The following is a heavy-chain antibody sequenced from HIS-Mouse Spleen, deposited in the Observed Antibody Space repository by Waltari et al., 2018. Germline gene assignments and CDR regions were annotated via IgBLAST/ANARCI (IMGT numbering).Heavy chain of an antibody. CDR1: GYSIRLGYY. V-gene: IGHV4-38-2*02. Sequence: QVQLQESGPGLVKPSETLSLTCTVSGYSIRLGYYWRWHRQPPGKGLEWIGSIYHSGSTYYNPSLKSRVTISVDTSKNQFSLKLSSVTAADTAVYYCARALEYSSSWYYYYYGMDVWGQGTTVTVSS. CDR3: ARALEYSSSWYYYYYGMDV. CDR2: IYHSGST. D-gene: IGHD6-13*01. J-gene: IGHJ6*02.